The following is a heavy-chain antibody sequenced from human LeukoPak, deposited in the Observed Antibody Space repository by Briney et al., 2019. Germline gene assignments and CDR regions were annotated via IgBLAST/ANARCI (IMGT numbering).Heavy chain of an antibody. D-gene: IGHD6-19*01. V-gene: IGHV7-4-1*02. Sequence: ASVKVSCKASGYAFTSYGVNWVRQAPGQGLEWMGWINTNTGNPTYAQGFTGRFVFSLDTSVSTAYLQIRSLKAEDTAVYYCARSDSSGWYYFDYWGQGTLVTVSS. J-gene: IGHJ4*02. CDR1: GYAFTSYG. CDR2: INTNTGNP. CDR3: ARSDSSGWYYFDY.